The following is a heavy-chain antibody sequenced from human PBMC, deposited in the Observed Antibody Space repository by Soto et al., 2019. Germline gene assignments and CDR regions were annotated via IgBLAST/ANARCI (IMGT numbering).Heavy chain of an antibody. Sequence: ASVKVSCKASGYTFTGYYMHWVRQAPGQGLEWMGWINPNSGGTNYAQKFQGWVTMTRDTSISTAYMELSRLRSDDTAVYYCARGSIAAARGYYYYGMDVWGQGTTVTVSS. CDR3: ARGSIAAARGYYYYGMDV. J-gene: IGHJ6*02. CDR2: INPNSGGT. V-gene: IGHV1-2*04. CDR1: GYTFTGYY. D-gene: IGHD6-13*01.